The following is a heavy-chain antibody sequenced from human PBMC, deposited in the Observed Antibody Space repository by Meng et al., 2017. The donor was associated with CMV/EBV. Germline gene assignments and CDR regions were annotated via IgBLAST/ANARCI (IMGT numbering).Heavy chain of an antibody. CDR3: ARGPNYYGSGSPDWYFDL. Sequence: FTLISYGMDWVRQATGKGLEWVAVIWYDGSNKYYADSVKGRFTISRDNSKSTLYLQMNSLRAENTAVYYCARGPNYYGSGSPDWYFDLWGRGTLVTVSS. CDR1: FTLISYG. J-gene: IGHJ2*01. CDR2: IWYDGSNK. V-gene: IGHV3-33*01. D-gene: IGHD3-10*01.